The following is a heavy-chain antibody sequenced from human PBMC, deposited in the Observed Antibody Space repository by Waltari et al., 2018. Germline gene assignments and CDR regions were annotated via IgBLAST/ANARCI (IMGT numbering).Heavy chain of an antibody. CDR1: GFIFSNYW. J-gene: IGHJ4*02. Sequence: DVQLVESGGGLVQPGGSLRLSCAASGFIFSNYWMSWVRQAPGKGLEWVANIKQDGSGKYYVDSVKGRFTISRDNAKNSLYLQMNSLRAEDTAVYFCARDTTGGLGHFDYWGQGTLVTVPS. CDR3: ARDTTGGLGHFDY. CDR2: IKQDGSGK. V-gene: IGHV3-7*03. D-gene: IGHD1-1*01.